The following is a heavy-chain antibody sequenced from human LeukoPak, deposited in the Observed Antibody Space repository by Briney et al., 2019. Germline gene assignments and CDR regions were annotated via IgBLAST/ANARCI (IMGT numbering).Heavy chain of an antibody. CDR2: ISGSGDNT. D-gene: IGHD4-23*01. V-gene: IGHV3-23*01. Sequence: GGSLRLSCAASGFTFSSYTMNWVRLAPGKGLEWVSAISGSGDNTYYADSVKGRFTISRDNSKNTLYLQMNSLRAEDTAVYYCAKDESYGGNPFDPWGQGTLVTVSS. CDR1: GFTFSSYT. J-gene: IGHJ5*02. CDR3: AKDESYGGNPFDP.